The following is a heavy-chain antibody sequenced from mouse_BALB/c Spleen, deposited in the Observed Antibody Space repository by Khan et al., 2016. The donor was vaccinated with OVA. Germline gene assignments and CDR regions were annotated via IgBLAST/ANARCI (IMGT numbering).Heavy chain of an antibody. CDR1: GFSLSNYG. D-gene: IGHD2-4*01. CDR3: ARSYDYDVGGFAY. J-gene: IGHJ3*01. CDR2: IWTGGIT. V-gene: IGHV2-9*02. Sequence: VELVESGPGLVAPSQSLSITCTVSGFSLSNYGLHWVRQPPGKGLEWLGVIWTGGITNYNSALMSRLIISKDNSKSQVFLKMNRLQTDDTAIYYCARSYDYDVGGFAYWGQGTLVTVSA.